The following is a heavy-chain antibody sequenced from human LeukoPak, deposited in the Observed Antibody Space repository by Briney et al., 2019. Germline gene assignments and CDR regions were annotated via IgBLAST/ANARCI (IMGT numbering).Heavy chain of an antibody. V-gene: IGHV3-7*01. CDR1: GFTFTNNW. Sequence: GGSLRLSCAAPGFTFTNNWMTWVRQAPGKGLEWVANINQDGSEIYYVDSVKGRLTISRDNAKNSLYLQMNSLRAEDTAVYYCARGRRVVSWGQGTLVTVSS. J-gene: IGHJ5*02. CDR2: INQDGSEI. D-gene: IGHD2-15*01. CDR3: ARGRRVVS.